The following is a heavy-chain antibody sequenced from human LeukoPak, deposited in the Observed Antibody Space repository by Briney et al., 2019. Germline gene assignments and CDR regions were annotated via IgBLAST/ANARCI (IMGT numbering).Heavy chain of an antibody. CDR1: GYTFTGYY. CDR3: ARWYSSNQAPGVY. Sequence: ASVKVSCKASGYTFTGYYMHWVRQAPGQGLEWMGRINPNSGGTNYAQKFQGGVTMTRDTSISTAYMELSRLRSDDTAVYYCARWYSSNQAPGVYWGQGTLVTVSS. CDR2: INPNSGGT. D-gene: IGHD6-13*01. V-gene: IGHV1-2*06. J-gene: IGHJ4*02.